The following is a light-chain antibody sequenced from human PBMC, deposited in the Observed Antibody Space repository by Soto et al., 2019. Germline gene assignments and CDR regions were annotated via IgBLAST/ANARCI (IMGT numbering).Light chain of an antibody. CDR3: QRSYSTPPMYT. Sequence: DIQMTQSPSSLSASVGDRVTITCRASQSINYYLNWYQQKPGKAPKLLISAASSLQSGVPSRFSGSGSGTDFTLTISSLQPEAFATYYCQRSYSTPPMYTFGQGTKLEIK. CDR1: QSINYY. J-gene: IGKJ2*01. CDR2: AAS. V-gene: IGKV1-39*01.